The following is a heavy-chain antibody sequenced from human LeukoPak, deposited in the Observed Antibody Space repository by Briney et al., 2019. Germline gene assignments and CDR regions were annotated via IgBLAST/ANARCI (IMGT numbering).Heavy chain of an antibody. J-gene: IGHJ3*02. CDR2: ISYDGSTY. CDR3: AKNRGYYDSSGYPTDAFDI. V-gene: IGHV3-30-3*02. CDR1: GFTFSSYA. D-gene: IGHD3-22*01. Sequence: GGSLRLSCAASGFTFSSYAMYWVRQAPGKGLEGVAVISYDGSTYYYADSVKGRFTISRDNSKNTLYLQMNSLRAEDTAVYYCAKNRGYYDSSGYPTDAFDIWGQGTMVTVSS.